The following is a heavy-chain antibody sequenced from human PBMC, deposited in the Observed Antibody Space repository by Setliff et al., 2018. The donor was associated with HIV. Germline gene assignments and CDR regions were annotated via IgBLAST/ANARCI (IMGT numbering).Heavy chain of an antibody. J-gene: IGHJ4*02. Sequence: SVKVSCKASGGIFSSYAISWVRQAPGQGLEWMGGIIPILGIANYAQKFQGRVTITTDESTSTAYMELSSLRSEDTAVYYCARRGGYCSGGSCYRRAFFDYWGQGTLVTVSS. D-gene: IGHD2-15*01. V-gene: IGHV1-69*10. CDR2: IIPILGIA. CDR3: ARRGGYCSGGSCYRRAFFDY. CDR1: GGIFSSYA.